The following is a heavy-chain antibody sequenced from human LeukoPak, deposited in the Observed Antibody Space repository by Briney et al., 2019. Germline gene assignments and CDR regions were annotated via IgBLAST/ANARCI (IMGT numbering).Heavy chain of an antibody. D-gene: IGHD3-16*02. CDR3: AREGGGSNRCLD. V-gene: IGHV4-4*07. Sequence: SEALSLTCTVSGGSISGYFWSWIRQPAGKGLEWIGRIYATGTTNYNPSLKSRVTMSVDTSKNQFSLNLTSVTAADTAVYYCAREGGGSNRCLDWGQGTLVTVSS. J-gene: IGHJ1*01. CDR1: GGSISGYF. CDR2: IYATGTT.